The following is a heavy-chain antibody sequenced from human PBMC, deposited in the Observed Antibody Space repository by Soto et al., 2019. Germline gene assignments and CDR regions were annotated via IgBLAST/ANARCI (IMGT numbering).Heavy chain of an antibody. CDR3: ARLSRHYTFDY. V-gene: IGHV3-72*01. Sequence: GGSLRLSCAASGFIFSDHYMDWVRQAPGKGLEWVGRSRNKANSYTTEYAASVKGRFTISRDDSKNSLYLQMNSLKTEDTAVYYCARLSRHYTFDYWGQGSLVTVSS. J-gene: IGHJ4*02. D-gene: IGHD4-4*01. CDR2: SRNKANSYTT. CDR1: GFIFSDHY.